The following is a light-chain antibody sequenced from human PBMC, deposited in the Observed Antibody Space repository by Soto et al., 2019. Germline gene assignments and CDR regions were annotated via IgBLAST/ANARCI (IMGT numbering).Light chain of an antibody. J-gene: IGLJ1*01. Sequence: QSAPTQPASVSGSPGQSITISCTGTSSDVGGYNFVSWFQQHPGKAPRLMIYEVSKRLSGVSNRFSGSKSGNTASLTISGIQAKEEADYYCSSFTTASTRVFGTGTKLTVL. CDR1: SSDVGGYNF. CDR3: SSFTTASTRV. CDR2: EVS. V-gene: IGLV2-14*01.